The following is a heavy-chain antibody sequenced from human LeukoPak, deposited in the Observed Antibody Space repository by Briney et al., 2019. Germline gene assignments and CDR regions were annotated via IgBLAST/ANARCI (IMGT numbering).Heavy chain of an antibody. V-gene: IGHV4-39*07. CDR2: IYYSGSP. CDR1: GGSISSSSYY. Sequence: SETLSLTCTVSGGSISSSSYYWGWIRQPPGKGLEWIGSIYYSGSPYYNPSLKSRVTISVDTSKNQFSLKLSSVTAADTAVYYCARVARIAARPNDYWGQGTLVTVSS. D-gene: IGHD6-6*01. J-gene: IGHJ4*02. CDR3: ARVARIAARPNDY.